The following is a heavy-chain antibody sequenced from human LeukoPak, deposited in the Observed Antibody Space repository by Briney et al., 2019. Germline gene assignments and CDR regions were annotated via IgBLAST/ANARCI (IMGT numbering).Heavy chain of an antibody. CDR1: GYTFTGYY. J-gene: IGHJ6*02. V-gene: IGHV1-18*04. CDR3: ARDLLQAGHYYYYGMDV. D-gene: IGHD4-11*01. Sequence: ASVKVSCKASGYTFTGYYMHWVRQAPGQGLEWMGWISAYNGNTNYAQKLQGRVAMTTDTSTSTAYMELRSLRSDDTAVYYCARDLLQAGHYYYYGMDVWGQATTVTVSS. CDR2: ISAYNGNT.